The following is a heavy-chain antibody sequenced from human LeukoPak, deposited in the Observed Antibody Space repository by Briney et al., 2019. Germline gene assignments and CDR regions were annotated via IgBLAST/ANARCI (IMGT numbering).Heavy chain of an antibody. V-gene: IGHV3-23*01. CDR2: ISGSGGST. D-gene: IGHD6-19*01. CDR3: ARAEAVAGTIFDY. Sequence: GGSLRLSCAASGFTFSSYAMSWVRQAPGKGLEWVSAISGSGGSTYYADSVKGRFTISRDNSKNTLYLQMNSLRAEDTAVYYCARAEAVAGTIFDYWGQGTLVTVSS. J-gene: IGHJ4*02. CDR1: GFTFSSYA.